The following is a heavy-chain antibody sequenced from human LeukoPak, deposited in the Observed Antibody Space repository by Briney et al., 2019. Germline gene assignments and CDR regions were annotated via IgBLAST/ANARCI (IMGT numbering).Heavy chain of an antibody. CDR2: VSYDGRNK. CDR3: AKDYGNYSSYYYGMDV. CDR1: GFTFSSSG. Sequence: GGSLRLSCAASGFTFSSSGMHWVHQAPGKGLEWVAVVSYDGRNKYYADSVKGRFTISRDNSKNTLYMQMNSLRAEDTAVYYCAKDYGNYSSYYYGMDVWGQGTTVTVSS. V-gene: IGHV3-30*18. D-gene: IGHD4-11*01. J-gene: IGHJ6*02.